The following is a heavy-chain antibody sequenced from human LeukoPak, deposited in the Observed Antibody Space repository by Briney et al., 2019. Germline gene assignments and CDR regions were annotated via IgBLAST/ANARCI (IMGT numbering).Heavy chain of an antibody. D-gene: IGHD1-26*01. CDR3: TRGVRLGAMCYFDF. Sequence: PGGSLRLSCAASGFTFSDHYMDWVRQAPGKGLEWVGRSRNKGHSYATEYAASVKGRFTISRDDSKNLLSLQMNSLKTEDTAVYYCTRGVRLGAMCYFDFWGQGTLVTVSS. CDR2: SRNKGHSYAT. CDR1: GFTFSDHY. V-gene: IGHV3-72*01. J-gene: IGHJ4*02.